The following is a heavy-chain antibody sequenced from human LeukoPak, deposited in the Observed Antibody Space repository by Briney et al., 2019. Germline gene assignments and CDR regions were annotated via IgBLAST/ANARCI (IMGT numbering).Heavy chain of an antibody. Sequence: PSETLSLTCAVYGGSFSGYYWSWIRQPPGKGLEWIGQINHSGSTNYNPSLKSRVTISVDTSKNQFSLKLSSVTAADTAVYYCARPTRNDYCSSTSCYPNWFDPWGQGTLVTVSS. CDR1: GGSFSGYY. V-gene: IGHV4-34*01. J-gene: IGHJ5*02. CDR3: ARPTRNDYCSSTSCYPNWFDP. D-gene: IGHD2-2*01. CDR2: INHSGST.